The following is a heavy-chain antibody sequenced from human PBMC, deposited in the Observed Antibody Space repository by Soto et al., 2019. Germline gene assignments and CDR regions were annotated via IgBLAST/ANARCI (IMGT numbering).Heavy chain of an antibody. V-gene: IGHV4-39*01. D-gene: IGHD1-26*01. Sequence: ASETLSLTCTVSGGSISSSSYYWGWIRQPPGKGLEWIGSIYYSGSTYYNPSLKSRVTISVDTSKNQFSLKLSSVTAADTAVYYCAGTIVGATGYYYYYGMDVWGQGTTVTVSS. CDR3: AGTIVGATGYYYYYGMDV. CDR2: IYYSGST. CDR1: GGSISSSSYY. J-gene: IGHJ6*02.